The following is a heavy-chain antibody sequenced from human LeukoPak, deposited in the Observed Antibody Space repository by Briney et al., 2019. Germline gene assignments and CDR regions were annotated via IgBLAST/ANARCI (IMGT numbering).Heavy chain of an antibody. Sequence: SETLSLTCTVSGGSISSGGYYWSWIRQHPGKGLEWIGYIYYSGSTYYNPSLKSRVTISVDTSKNQFSLRLSSVTAADTAVYYCARHGTISSESYFDYWGQGALVTVSS. CDR2: IYYSGST. CDR1: GGSISSGGYY. D-gene: IGHD1-14*01. CDR3: ARHGTISSESYFDY. J-gene: IGHJ4*02. V-gene: IGHV4-31*03.